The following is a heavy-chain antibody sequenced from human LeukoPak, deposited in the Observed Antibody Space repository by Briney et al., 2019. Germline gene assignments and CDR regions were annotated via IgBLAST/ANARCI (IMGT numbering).Heavy chain of an antibody. CDR2: ISSSGSTI. CDR3: ARDVAVVIGIDAFDI. Sequence: GGSLTLSCAASGFTFSDYYMSWIRQAPGKGLEWVSYISSSGSTIYYADSVKGRFTISRDNAKNSLYLQMNSLRAEDTAVYYCARDVAVVIGIDAFDIWGQGTMVTVSS. CDR1: GFTFSDYY. D-gene: IGHD3-22*01. V-gene: IGHV3-11*01. J-gene: IGHJ3*02.